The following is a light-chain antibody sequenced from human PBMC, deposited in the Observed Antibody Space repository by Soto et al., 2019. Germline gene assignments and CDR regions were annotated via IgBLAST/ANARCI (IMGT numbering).Light chain of an antibody. CDR2: GTS. V-gene: IGKV3-20*01. CDR1: QGVTSAY. J-gene: IGKJ4*01. CDR3: QQYDSSPPVT. Sequence: EIVLTHSPPTRSLSPGEKPTLSCRASQGVTSAYLAWYQQKPGQAPSLLIYGTSNRATGIPDRFSGSGSGTDFTLTISRLEPEDFAVYYCQQYDSSPPVTFGGGTKVEIK.